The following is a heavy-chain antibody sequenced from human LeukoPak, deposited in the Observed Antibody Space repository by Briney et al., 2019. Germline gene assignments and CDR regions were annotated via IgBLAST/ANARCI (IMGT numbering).Heavy chain of an antibody. CDR1: GGSISSYY. CDR2: IYTSGST. Sequence: PSETLSLTCTVSGGSISSYYWSWIRQPAGKGLEWIGRIYTSGSTNYNPSLKSRVTMSVDTSKNQFSLKLSSVTAADTAVYYCARGQAIFGAESYYYYMDVWGKGTTVTVSS. D-gene: IGHD3-3*01. CDR3: ARGQAIFGAESYYYYMDV. J-gene: IGHJ6*03. V-gene: IGHV4-4*07.